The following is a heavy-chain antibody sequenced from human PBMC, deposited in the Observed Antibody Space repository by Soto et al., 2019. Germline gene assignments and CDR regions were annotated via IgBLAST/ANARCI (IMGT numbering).Heavy chain of an antibody. J-gene: IGHJ5*02. CDR3: ARGGEVGAGQYYLDVS. CDR1: GFTFSSNW. D-gene: IGHD2-21*01. CDR2: MNPDGSTR. Sequence: EVQLVESGGDLVQPGGSLRLSCEASGFTFSSNWMHWVRQGPGNGLVWVSRMNPDGSTRGYADSVKGRFTISRDNARNTVFLQMGGLRAEDTGVYYCARGGEVGAGQYYLDVSWGQGTLVIVSS. V-gene: IGHV3-74*01.